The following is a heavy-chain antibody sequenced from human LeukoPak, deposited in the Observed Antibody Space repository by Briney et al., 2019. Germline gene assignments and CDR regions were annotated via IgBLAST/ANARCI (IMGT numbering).Heavy chain of an antibody. D-gene: IGHD4-11*01. Sequence: GGSLRLSCAASGFTVSSYYMTWVRQAPGKGLEWVSVMYSGGSTYYADSVKGRVAISRDNSQNTVFLQMNSVRVEDTGVYYCARSYSNHLFGMDVWGQGTAVTVSS. V-gene: IGHV3-66*01. CDR2: MYSGGST. J-gene: IGHJ6*02. CDR1: GFTVSSYY. CDR3: ARSYSNHLFGMDV.